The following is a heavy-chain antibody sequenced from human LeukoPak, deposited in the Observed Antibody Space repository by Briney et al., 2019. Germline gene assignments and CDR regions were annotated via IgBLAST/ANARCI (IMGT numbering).Heavy chain of an antibody. CDR1: GFTFSSYE. V-gene: IGHV3-48*03. CDR3: ARAGTFCSGGSCVLDY. CDR2: ISTSGSTK. Sequence: GGSLRLSCAASGFTFSSYEINWVRQAPGKGLEWVSYISTSGSTKYYADSVKGRFTISRDSAKNSLYLQMNNLRGEDTAVYYCARAGTFCSGGSCVLDYWGQGTLVTVSS. J-gene: IGHJ4*02. D-gene: IGHD2-15*01.